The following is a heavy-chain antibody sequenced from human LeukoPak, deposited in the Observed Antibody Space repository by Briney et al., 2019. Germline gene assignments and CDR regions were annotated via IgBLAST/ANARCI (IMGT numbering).Heavy chain of an antibody. CDR3: ARVGCTGGRCTGNWFDP. J-gene: IGHJ5*02. V-gene: IGHV1-18*01. CDR1: GYTFTSFG. D-gene: IGHD2-15*01. CDR2: ISGYNGNS. Sequence: GASMKVSCKASGYTFTSFGFSWVRQAPGQGLDWMGWISGYNGNSEYAQRFQGRVSMTTDTSTSTAYMELRSLRSDDTAVYYCARVGCTGGRCTGNWFDPWGQGTPVTVSS.